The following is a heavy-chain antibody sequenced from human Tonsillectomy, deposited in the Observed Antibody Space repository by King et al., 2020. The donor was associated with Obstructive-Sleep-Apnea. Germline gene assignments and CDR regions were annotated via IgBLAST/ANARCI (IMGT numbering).Heavy chain of an antibody. CDR1: GGSIISYY. Sequence: VQLQESGPGLVKPSETLSLTCTVSGGSIISYYWSWIRQPPGKGLEWIGYIYNSESTNYNPSLKSRVTISVDTSKNQFSLKLSSVTAADTAVYYCARGYYDSSGYSLYYFDYWGQGTLVTVSS. CDR3: ARGYYDSSGYSLYYFDY. CDR2: IYNSEST. V-gene: IGHV4-59*01. D-gene: IGHD3-22*01. J-gene: IGHJ4*02.